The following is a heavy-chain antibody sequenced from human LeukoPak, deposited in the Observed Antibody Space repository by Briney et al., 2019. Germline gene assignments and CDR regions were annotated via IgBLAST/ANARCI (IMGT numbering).Heavy chain of an antibody. CDR3: ARDGIAVAGTGASIN. CDR2: ISSSSYI. V-gene: IGHV3-21*01. CDR1: GFTFSSYS. Sequence: PGGSLRLSCAASGFTFSSYSMNWVRQAPGKGLEWVSSISSSSYIYYADSVKGRFTISRDNAKNSLYLQMNSLRAEDTAVYYCARDGIAVAGTGASINWGQGTLVTVSS. J-gene: IGHJ4*02. D-gene: IGHD6-19*01.